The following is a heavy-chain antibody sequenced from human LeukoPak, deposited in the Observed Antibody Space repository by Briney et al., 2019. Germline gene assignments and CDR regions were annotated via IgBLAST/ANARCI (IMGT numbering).Heavy chain of an antibody. CDR1: GFTFSSYW. V-gene: IGHV3-7*03. J-gene: IGHJ5*02. Sequence: PGGSLRLSCAASGFTFSSYWMSWVRQAPGKGLEWVANIKQDGSEKYYVDSVKGRFTISRDNAKNSLYLQMNSLRAEDTAVYYCAGDNSVRDEAWWFNPWGQGTLVTVSS. CDR2: IKQDGSEK. CDR3: AGDNSVRDEAWWFNP. D-gene: IGHD5-24*01.